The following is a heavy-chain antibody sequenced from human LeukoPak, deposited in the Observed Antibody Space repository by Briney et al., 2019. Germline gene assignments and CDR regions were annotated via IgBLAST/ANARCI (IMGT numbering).Heavy chain of an antibody. Sequence: GASVKVSCKASGYTFTVYYMHWVRQAPGQGLGWMGWINPNSGGTNYAQKFQGRVTMTRDTSISTAYMELSRLRSDDTAVYYCARDAYYDFWSGDRDYYYMDVWGKGTTVTVSS. CDR3: ARDAYYDFWSGDRDYYYMDV. V-gene: IGHV1-2*02. CDR1: GYTFTVYY. CDR2: INPNSGGT. J-gene: IGHJ6*03. D-gene: IGHD3-3*01.